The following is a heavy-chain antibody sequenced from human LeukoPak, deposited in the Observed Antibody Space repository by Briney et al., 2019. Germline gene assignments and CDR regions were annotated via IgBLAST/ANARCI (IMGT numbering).Heavy chain of an antibody. CDR3: AIPDYYDSSGYYSGQDY. J-gene: IGHJ4*02. Sequence: GSLRLSCAASGFTFSSYAMHWVRQAPGKGLEWVAVISYDGSNKYYADSVKGRFTISRDNSKNTLYLQMNSLRAEDTAVYYCAIPDYYDSSGYYSGQDYWGQGTLVTVSS. V-gene: IGHV3-30-3*01. D-gene: IGHD3-22*01. CDR1: GFTFSSYA. CDR2: ISYDGSNK.